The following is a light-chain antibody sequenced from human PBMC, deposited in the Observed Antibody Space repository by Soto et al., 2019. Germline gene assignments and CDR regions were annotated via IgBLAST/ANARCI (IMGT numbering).Light chain of an antibody. V-gene: IGLV1-44*01. Sequence: QSVLTQPPSASGTPGQRVTISCSGSRSNIGTNTVNWYQQFPGTAPKLLIYSNNQRPSGVPDRFSGSKSGTSASLAISGLQSEDDADYFCAAWDDSLNGLFGTGTKVTVL. CDR3: AAWDDSLNGL. CDR2: SNN. CDR1: RSNIGTNT. J-gene: IGLJ1*01.